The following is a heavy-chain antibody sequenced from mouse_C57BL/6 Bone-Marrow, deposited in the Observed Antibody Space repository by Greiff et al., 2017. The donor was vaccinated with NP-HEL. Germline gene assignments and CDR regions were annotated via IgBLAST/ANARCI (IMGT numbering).Heavy chain of an antibody. CDR3: ARSDSSGPAMDY. D-gene: IGHD3-2*02. J-gene: IGHJ4*01. CDR1: GYTFTSYG. Sequence: VQLQESGAELARPGASVKLSCKASGYTFTSYGISWVKQRTGQGLEWIGEIYPRSGNTYYNEKFKGKATLTADKSSSTAYMDLRSLTSEDSAVYFCARSDSSGPAMDYWGQGTSVTVSS. V-gene: IGHV1-81*01. CDR2: IYPRSGNT.